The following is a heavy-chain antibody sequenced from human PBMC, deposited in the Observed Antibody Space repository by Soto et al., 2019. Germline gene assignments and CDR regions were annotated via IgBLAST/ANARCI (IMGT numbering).Heavy chain of an antibody. Sequence: AGGSLRLSCAASGFTFSSYAMHWVRQAPGKGLEYVSAISSNGGSTHYANSVKGRFSSSRDNSKNTLYLQMGSLRAEDMAVYYCARLSPIAAAFDYWGQGTLVTVSS. CDR3: ARLSPIAAAFDY. V-gene: IGHV3-64*01. J-gene: IGHJ4*02. CDR1: GFTFSSYA. CDR2: ISSNGGST. D-gene: IGHD6-13*01.